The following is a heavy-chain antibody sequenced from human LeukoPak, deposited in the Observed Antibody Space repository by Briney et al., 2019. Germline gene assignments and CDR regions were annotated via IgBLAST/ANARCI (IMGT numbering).Heavy chain of an antibody. CDR1: GFTFSSYA. Sequence: GGSLRLSCAASGFTFSSYAMSWVREAPGKGLEWGSAISGSGGRTYYADSVKGRFTISRDNSKNTLYLQMNSLRAEDTAVYYCAKAGSWYNYYYYYMDVWGKGTTVTVSS. D-gene: IGHD6-13*01. V-gene: IGHV3-23*01. CDR2: ISGSGGRT. J-gene: IGHJ6*03. CDR3: AKAGSWYNYYYYYMDV.